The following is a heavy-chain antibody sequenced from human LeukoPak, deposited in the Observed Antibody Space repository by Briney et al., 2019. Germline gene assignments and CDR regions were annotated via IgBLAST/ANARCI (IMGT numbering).Heavy chain of an antibody. D-gene: IGHD3-3*01. V-gene: IGHV4-59*08. J-gene: IGHJ3*02. CDR3: ARHVGESGVFGVVIMNGGAFDI. CDR2: IYYSGST. Sequence: SETLSHTCTVSGGSISSYYWSWIRQPPGKGLEWIGYIYYSGSTNYNPSLKSRVTISVDTSKNQFSLKLSSVTAADTAVYYCARHVGESGVFGVVIMNGGAFDIWGQGTMVTVSS. CDR1: GGSISSYY.